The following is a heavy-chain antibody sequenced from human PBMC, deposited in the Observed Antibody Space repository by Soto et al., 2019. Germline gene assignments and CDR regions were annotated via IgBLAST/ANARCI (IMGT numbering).Heavy chain of an antibody. J-gene: IGHJ3*02. CDR3: ARDRCSGGDCYGSNDAFDI. D-gene: IGHD2-21*02. V-gene: IGHV4-61*01. Sequence: SETLAPTFSVSGGSLSRGYYYWSWIRQPPGNGLGWIWKIYYRGSPNYNPSLKSRDTLSVDHAHNKFSLKLSSVTAADTAVYYCARDRCSGGDCYGSNDAFDIWGQGTMVTVSS. CDR2: IYYRGSP. CDR1: GGSLSRGYYY.